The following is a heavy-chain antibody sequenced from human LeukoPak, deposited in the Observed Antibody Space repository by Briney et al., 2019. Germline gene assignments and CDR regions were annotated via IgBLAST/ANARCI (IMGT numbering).Heavy chain of an antibody. Sequence: GGSLRLSCAASGITFSRYAMSWVRQAPGKGLEWVSVISDSGADTHYTDSVKGRFTISRDSSKNTLYLQMNSLRAEDTAVYYCAKMGWTAYDYTNYWGQGTLVTVSS. CDR2: ISDSGADT. CDR1: GITFSRYA. V-gene: IGHV3-23*01. CDR3: AKMGWTAYDYTNY. D-gene: IGHD5-12*01. J-gene: IGHJ4*02.